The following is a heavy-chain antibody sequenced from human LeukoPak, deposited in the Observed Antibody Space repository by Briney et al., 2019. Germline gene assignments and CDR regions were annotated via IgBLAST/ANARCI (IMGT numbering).Heavy chain of an antibody. Sequence: SETLSLTCTVSGGSISSGGYYWSWIRQHPGKGLEWIGYIYYSGSTYYNPSLKSRVTISVDTSKNQFSLKLRSVTAADTAVYYCASLTQPMIVVGAWGQGTLVTVSS. CDR2: IYYSGST. CDR1: GGSISSGGYY. CDR3: ASLTQPMIVVGA. V-gene: IGHV4-31*03. D-gene: IGHD3-22*01. J-gene: IGHJ5*02.